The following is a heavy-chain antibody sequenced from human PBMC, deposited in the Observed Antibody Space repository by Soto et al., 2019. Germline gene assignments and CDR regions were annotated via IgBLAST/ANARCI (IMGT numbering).Heavy chain of an antibody. CDR3: ARHITGYSSSWYNSWGY. CDR1: GGSISSSSYY. V-gene: IGHV4-39*01. D-gene: IGHD6-13*01. CDR2: IYYSGST. Sequence: QLQLQESGPGLVKPSETLSLTCTVSGGSISSSSYYWGWIRQPPGKGLEWIGSIYYSGSTYYNPSLKSRVTISVDTSKNQFSLKLSSVTAADTAVYYCARHITGYSSSWYNSWGYWGQGTLVTVSS. J-gene: IGHJ4*02.